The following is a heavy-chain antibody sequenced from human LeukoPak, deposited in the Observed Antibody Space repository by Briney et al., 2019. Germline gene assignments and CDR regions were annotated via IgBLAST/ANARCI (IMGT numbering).Heavy chain of an antibody. CDR2: IYSGGST. V-gene: IGHV3-66*01. CDR1: GFTVSSNY. D-gene: IGHD3-10*01. Sequence: GGFLRLSCAASGFTVSSNYMSWVRQAPGKGLEWVSVIYSGGSTYYADSVKGRFTISRDNSKNTLYLQMNSLRAEDTAVYYCARDYYGSGSWDWGQGTLVTVSS. CDR3: ARDYYGSGSWD. J-gene: IGHJ4*02.